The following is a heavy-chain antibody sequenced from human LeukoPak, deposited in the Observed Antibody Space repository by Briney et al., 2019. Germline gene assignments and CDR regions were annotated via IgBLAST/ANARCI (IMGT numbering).Heavy chain of an antibody. CDR1: GFTFGDYA. J-gene: IGHJ3*02. CDR2: ISSNGGST. V-gene: IGHV3-64*01. Sequence: GSLRLSCTVSGFTFGDYAMHWVRQAPGKGLEYVSAISSNGGSTYYANSVKGRFTISRDNSKNTLYLQMGSLRAEDMAVYYCARSMRGAYYYDSSGSFDIWGQGTMVTVSS. D-gene: IGHD3-22*01. CDR3: ARSMRGAYYYDSSGSFDI.